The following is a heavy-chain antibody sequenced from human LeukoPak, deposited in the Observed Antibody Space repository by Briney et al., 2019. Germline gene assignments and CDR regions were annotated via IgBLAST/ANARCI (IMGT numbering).Heavy chain of an antibody. CDR3: ARHYFDD. Sequence: GRSQRLSCAASGFTFSSDAMHWGRQAPGKGLEWVAVISYDGSNKYYADSVKGRFTISRDISKNTLYLQMNSLRAEDTAVYYSARHYFDDWGQGTLVTVSS. CDR1: GFTFSSDA. CDR2: ISYDGSNK. J-gene: IGHJ4*02. V-gene: IGHV3-30-3*01.